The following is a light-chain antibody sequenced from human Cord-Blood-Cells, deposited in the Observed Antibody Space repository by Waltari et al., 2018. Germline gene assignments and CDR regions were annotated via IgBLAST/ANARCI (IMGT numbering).Light chain of an antibody. CDR3: QAWDSSTYV. V-gene: IGLV3-1*01. J-gene: IGLJ1*01. CDR1: KFGDKY. CDR2: QDS. Sequence: SYELTQSPSVSVSPGQTASITCSGDKFGDKYACWYQQKPGQSPVLVIYQDSKRPSGIPERFSGSNSGNTATLTISGTQAMDEADYYCQAWDSSTYVFGTGTKVTVL.